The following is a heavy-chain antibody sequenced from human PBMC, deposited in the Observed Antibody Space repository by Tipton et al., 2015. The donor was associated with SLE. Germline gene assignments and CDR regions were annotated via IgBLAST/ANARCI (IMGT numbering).Heavy chain of an antibody. D-gene: IGHD3-3*01. CDR1: GFTFSSYA. V-gene: IGHV3-30-3*01. J-gene: IGHJ6*02. CDR3: AREYYDFWSGSYYYYGMDV. CDR2: ISYDGSNK. Sequence: SLRLSCAASGFTFSSYAMHWVRQAPGKGLEWVAVISYDGSNKYYADSVKGRFTISRDNSKNTLYLQMNSLRAEDTAVYYCAREYYDFWSGSYYYYGMDVWGQGTTVTVSS.